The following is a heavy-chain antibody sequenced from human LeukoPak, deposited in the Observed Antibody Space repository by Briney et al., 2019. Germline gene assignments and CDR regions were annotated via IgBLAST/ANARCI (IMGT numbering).Heavy chain of an antibody. CDR3: ASIAVAGTPSSDY. J-gene: IGHJ4*02. D-gene: IGHD6-19*01. CDR2: INHSGST. V-gene: IGHV4-34*01. Sequence: SETLSLTCAVYGGSFSGYYWSWIRQPPGKGLEWIGEINHSGSTNYNPPLKSRVTISVDTSKNQFSLKLSSVTAADTAVYYCASIAVAGTPSSDYWGQGTLVTVSS. CDR1: GGSFSGYY.